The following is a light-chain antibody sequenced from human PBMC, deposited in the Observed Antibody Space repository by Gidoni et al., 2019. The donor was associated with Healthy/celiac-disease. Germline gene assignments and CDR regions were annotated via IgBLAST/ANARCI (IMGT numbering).Light chain of an antibody. J-gene: IGLJ1*01. CDR2: DVS. CDR3: SSYTSSSTRV. Sequence: SALTQPASVSGSPGQPITISCTGTSSDVGGYNYVSWYQQHPGKAPKLMIYDVSNRPSGVSSRFAGSKSGNTASLTISGLQAEDEADYYCSSYTSSSTRVFGTGTKVTVL. CDR1: SSDVGGYNY. V-gene: IGLV2-14*03.